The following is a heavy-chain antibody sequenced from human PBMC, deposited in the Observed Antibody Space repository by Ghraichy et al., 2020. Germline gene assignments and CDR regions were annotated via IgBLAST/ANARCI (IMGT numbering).Heavy chain of an antibody. CDR2: ISGSGGST. CDR3: AKFPSYGGNSLGYYYYMDV. V-gene: IGHV3-23*01. D-gene: IGHD4-23*01. J-gene: IGHJ6*03. CDR1: GFTFSSYA. Sequence: GGSLRLSCAASGFTFSSYAMSWVRQAPGKGLEWVSAISGSGGSTYYADSVKGRFTISRDNSKNTLYLQMNSLRAEDTAVYYCAKFPSYGGNSLGYYYYMDVWGKGTTVTVSS.